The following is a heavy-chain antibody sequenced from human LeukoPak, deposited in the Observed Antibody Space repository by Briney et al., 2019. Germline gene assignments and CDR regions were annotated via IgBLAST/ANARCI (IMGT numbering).Heavy chain of an antibody. CDR2: IRYDGSNK. J-gene: IGHJ4*02. CDR1: GFTFSSYG. V-gene: IGHV3-30*02. Sequence: PGMSLRLSCAASGFTFSSYGMHWVRQAPGKGLEWVAFIRYDGSNKYYADSVKGRFTISRDNSKNTLYLQMNSLRAEDTAVYYCAKGDVSVTREFDYWGQGTLVTVSS. CDR3: AKGDVSVTREFDY. D-gene: IGHD7-27*01.